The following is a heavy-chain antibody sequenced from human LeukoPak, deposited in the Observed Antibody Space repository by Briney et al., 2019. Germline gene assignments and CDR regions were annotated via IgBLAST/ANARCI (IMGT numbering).Heavy chain of an antibody. D-gene: IGHD1-26*01. CDR3: ARDWDR. CDR1: VVSISSYY. V-gene: IGHV4-59*01. Sequence: SETLSLTRTVSVVSISSYYRSWIRQPPRKGLAWIGYIYYSGSANYNPSLKSRVTISVDTSKTQFSLKLSSVTAADTAVYYCARDWDRWGQGTLVTVSS. J-gene: IGHJ4*02. CDR2: IYYSGSA.